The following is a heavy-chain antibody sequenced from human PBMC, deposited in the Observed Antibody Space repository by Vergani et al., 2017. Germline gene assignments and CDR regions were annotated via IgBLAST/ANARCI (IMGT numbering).Heavy chain of an antibody. V-gene: IGHV1-69*01. J-gene: IGHJ6*03. CDR1: GGTFSSYA. CDR2: IIPIFGTA. Sequence: QVQLVQSGAEVKKPGSSVKVSCKASGGTFSSYAISWVRQAPGQGLEWMGGIIPIFGTANYAQKFQGRVTITADESTSTAYMELSSLRSEDTAVYYCARARGMAARPGGYYYMDVWGKGTTVTVSS. CDR3: ARARGMAARPGGYYYMDV. D-gene: IGHD6-6*01.